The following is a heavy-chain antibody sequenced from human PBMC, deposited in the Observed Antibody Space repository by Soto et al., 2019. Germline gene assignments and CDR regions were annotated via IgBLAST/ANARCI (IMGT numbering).Heavy chain of an antibody. D-gene: IGHD5-12*01. CDR3: AKDVRSGYDYYFDY. CDR2: ISWNSGSI. V-gene: IGHV3-9*01. Sequence: GGSLRLSCAASGFTFDDYAMHWVRQAPGKGLEWVSGISWNSGSIGYADSVKGRFTISRDNAKNSLYLQMNSLRAEDTALYYCAKDVRSGYDYYFDYWGQGTLVTVSS. J-gene: IGHJ4*02. CDR1: GFTFDDYA.